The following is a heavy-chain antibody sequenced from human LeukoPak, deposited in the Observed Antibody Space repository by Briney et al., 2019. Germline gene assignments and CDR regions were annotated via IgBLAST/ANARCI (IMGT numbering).Heavy chain of an antibody. CDR2: ITPNNGAT. V-gene: IGHV1-2*06. CDR1: GHTFTGYY. D-gene: IGHD1-26*01. Sequence: ASVTVSCKASGHTFTGYYMHWVRQAPGQGLEWMGRITPNNGATNYAQTLQGRVAITGDTSISTAYMELSSLRSDDTAVYYCTRESGSYHGNDYWGQGTLVTVSS. CDR3: TRESGSYHGNDY. J-gene: IGHJ4*02.